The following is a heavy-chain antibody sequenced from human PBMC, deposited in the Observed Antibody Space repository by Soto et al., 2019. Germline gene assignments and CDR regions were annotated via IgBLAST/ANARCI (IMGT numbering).Heavy chain of an antibody. CDR1: GGSISSYY. J-gene: IGHJ4*02. CDR3: ARSIVGATTAHFDY. CDR2: IYYSGST. V-gene: IGHV4-59*01. Sequence: QVQLQESGPGLVKPSETLSLTCTVSGGSISSYYWSWIRQPPGKGLEWIGYIYYSGSTNYNPSLKSRVPLAVDTSKNQFSLKLSSVAAADTAVYYCARSIVGATTAHFDYWGQGTLVTVSS. D-gene: IGHD1-26*01.